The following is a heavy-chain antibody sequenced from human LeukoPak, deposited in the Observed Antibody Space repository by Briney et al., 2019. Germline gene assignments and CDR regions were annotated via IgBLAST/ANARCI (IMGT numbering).Heavy chain of an antibody. CDR1: GYSISSGYY. CDR3: ARHATMTTIGFDP. J-gene: IGHJ5*02. V-gene: IGHV4-38-2*01. Sequence: SETLSLTCAVSGYSISSGYYWGWIRQPPGKGLEWIGSIYHSGSTYYNPSLKSRVTISVDTSKNQFSLKLSSVTAADTAVYYCARHATMTTIGFDPWGQGTLVTVSS. D-gene: IGHD3-16*01. CDR2: IYHSGST.